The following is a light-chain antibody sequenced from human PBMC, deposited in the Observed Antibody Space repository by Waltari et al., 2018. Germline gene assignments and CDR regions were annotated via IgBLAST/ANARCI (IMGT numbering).Light chain of an antibody. CDR1: QTIDTY. J-gene: IGKJ5*01. CDR2: GAS. Sequence: DIQMTQSPPSLSASVGDTITVTCRASQTIDTYLNWYQQKPGNAPRLLIYGASILQGGVPSRFSGSGSGTDFTLTIRSLQPDDFATYYCQQSHSTPSTFGQGTRLEIK. CDR3: QQSHSTPST. V-gene: IGKV1-39*01.